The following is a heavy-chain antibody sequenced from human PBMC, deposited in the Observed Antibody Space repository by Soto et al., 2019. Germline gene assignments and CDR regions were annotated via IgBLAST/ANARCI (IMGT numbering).Heavy chain of an antibody. CDR3: ARPYGGNSYGMDV. CDR1: GGSISSSSYY. V-gene: IGHV4-39*01. J-gene: IGHJ6*02. CDR2: IYYSGST. D-gene: IGHD4-17*01. Sequence: SETLSLTCTVSGGSISSSSYYWGWIRQPPGKGLEWIGSIYYSGSTYYNPSLKSRVTISVDTSKNQFSLKLSSVTAADTAVYYCARPYGGNSYGMDVWGQGTTVTVS.